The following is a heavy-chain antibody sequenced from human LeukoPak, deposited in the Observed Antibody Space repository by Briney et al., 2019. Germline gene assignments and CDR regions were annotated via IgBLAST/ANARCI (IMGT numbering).Heavy chain of an antibody. CDR1: GGTFSSYA. V-gene: IGHV1-69*06. Sequence: ASVKVSCKASGGTFSSYAISWVRQAPGQGLEWMGGIIPIFGTANYAQKFQGRVTITADKSTSTAYMELSSLRSEDTAVYYCARDGHSSCWYRGYYFDYWGQGTLVTVSS. CDR2: IIPIFGTA. J-gene: IGHJ4*02. D-gene: IGHD6-13*01. CDR3: ARDGHSSCWYRGYYFDY.